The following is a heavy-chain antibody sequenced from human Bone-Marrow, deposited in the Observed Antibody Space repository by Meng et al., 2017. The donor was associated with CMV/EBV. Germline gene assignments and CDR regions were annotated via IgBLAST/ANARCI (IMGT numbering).Heavy chain of an antibody. J-gene: IGHJ4*02. CDR1: GFIFSSYS. D-gene: IGHD2-15*01. CDR2: ISSSSTYI. CDR3: AGGIVVPTN. Sequence: GESLKISCAVSGFIFSSYSMNWVRQAPGKGLEWVSSISSSSTYISYADSVKGRFTISRDNTKNSLYLQMNSLRAEDTAVYYCAGGIVVPTNWGQGTRVTVSS. V-gene: IGHV3-21*01.